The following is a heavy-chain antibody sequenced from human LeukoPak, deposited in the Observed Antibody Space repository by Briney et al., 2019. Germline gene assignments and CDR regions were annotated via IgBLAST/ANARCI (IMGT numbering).Heavy chain of an antibody. CDR2: INSDGSSP. CDR1: GFTFSSYW. V-gene: IGHV3-74*01. J-gene: IGHJ4*02. D-gene: IGHD2-15*01. Sequence: PGGSLRLSCAASGFTFSSYWMRWVRQAQGKGLVWVSRINSDGSSPSYADSVKGRFTISRDNSKNTVYLQMNSLRAEDTAVYYCAKHGLPLVVISAPLDYWGQGTLVTVAS. CDR3: AKHGLPLVVISAPLDY.